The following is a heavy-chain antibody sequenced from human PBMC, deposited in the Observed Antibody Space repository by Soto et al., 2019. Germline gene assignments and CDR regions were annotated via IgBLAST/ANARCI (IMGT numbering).Heavy chain of an antibody. V-gene: IGHV1-46*01. CDR2: INPSGGTT. CDR1: GYTFTSYY. Sequence: GASVKVTCKACGYTFTSYYMHWVRQAPGQGLEWMGIINPSGGTTNYAQKFQGRVTMTRDTSTSTVYMELSSLRSGDTAVYYCAKGVAVAENYYYYYMDVWGKGTTVTVSS. D-gene: IGHD6-19*01. J-gene: IGHJ6*03. CDR3: AKGVAVAENYYYYYMDV.